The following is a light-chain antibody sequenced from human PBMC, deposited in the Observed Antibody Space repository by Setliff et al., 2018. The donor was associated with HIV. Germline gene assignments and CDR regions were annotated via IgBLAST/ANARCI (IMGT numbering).Light chain of an antibody. J-gene: IGLJ2*01. CDR1: SSDVGGYSY. CDR2: DVL. Sequence: QSALAQPRSVSGSPGQSVTISRTGTSSDVGGYSYVSWYQQNPGKAPRLIIYDVLKRSSGVPDRFSGSKSGNTASLTISGLQAEDEADYHCCSYAGGDTYVLFGGGTKVTVL. V-gene: IGLV2-11*01. CDR3: CSYAGGDTYVL.